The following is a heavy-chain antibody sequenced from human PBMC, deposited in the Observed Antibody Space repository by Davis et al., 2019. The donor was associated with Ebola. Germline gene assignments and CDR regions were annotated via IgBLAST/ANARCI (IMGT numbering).Heavy chain of an antibody. D-gene: IGHD1-26*01. J-gene: IGHJ3*01. V-gene: IGHV3-23*01. Sequence: PGGSLRLSCVASGFVFRKYVMSWVRQAPGKGLEWVSTLGTSADTYYADSVKGRFTISRDNSKNTLYLQMNGLRVEDTAIYYCAKDTSNIWFDVWGQGTMVTVSS. CDR1: GFVFRKYV. CDR2: LGTSADT. CDR3: AKDTSNIWFDV.